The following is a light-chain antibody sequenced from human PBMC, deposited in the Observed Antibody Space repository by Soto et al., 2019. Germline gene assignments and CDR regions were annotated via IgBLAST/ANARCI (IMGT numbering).Light chain of an antibody. V-gene: IGKV3-15*01. CDR1: QSVSSK. CDR3: QQYYSGYT. J-gene: IGKJ2*01. CDR2: GAS. Sequence: EIVMTQSPAALSVSPGERATLSCRASQSVSSKLAWYQQKPGQAPRLLIYGASTRATGFSGRFSGSGSGTEFTLTINSLQPEDVAVYYCQQYYSGYTFCQGTKLEI.